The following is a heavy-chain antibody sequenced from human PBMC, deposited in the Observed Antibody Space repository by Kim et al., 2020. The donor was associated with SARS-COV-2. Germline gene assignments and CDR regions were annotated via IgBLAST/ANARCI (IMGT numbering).Heavy chain of an antibody. CDR2: IYYSGST. CDR1: GGSISSSSYY. V-gene: IGHV4-39*01. Sequence: SETLSLTCTVSGGSISSSSYYWGWIRQPPGKGLEWIGSIYYSGSTYYNPSLKSRVTISVDTSKNQFSLKLSSVTAADTAVYYCARHGEGMVRGVIIIGYYYYGMDVWGQGTTVTVSS. D-gene: IGHD3-10*01. CDR3: ARHGEGMVRGVIIIGYYYYGMDV. J-gene: IGHJ6*02.